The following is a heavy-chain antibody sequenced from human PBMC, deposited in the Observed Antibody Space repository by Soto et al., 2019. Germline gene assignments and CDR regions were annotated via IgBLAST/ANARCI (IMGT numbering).Heavy chain of an antibody. V-gene: IGHV4-59*01. D-gene: IGHD2-15*01. CDR2: IYYSGST. CDR1: GGSISSYY. J-gene: IGHJ5*02. Sequence: QVQLQESGPGLVKPSETLSLTCTASGGSISSYYWSWIRQPPGKGLEWIGHIYYSGSTNYNPSLKSRVTLSMDTSKSQLSLKLSSVTAADTAVYYCARVRDCSGGTCYSWWFDPWGQGTLVTVSS. CDR3: ARVRDCSGGTCYSWWFDP.